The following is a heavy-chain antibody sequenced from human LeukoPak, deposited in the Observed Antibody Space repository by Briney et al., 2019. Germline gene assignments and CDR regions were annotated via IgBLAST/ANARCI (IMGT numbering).Heavy chain of an antibody. D-gene: IGHD3-9*01. V-gene: IGHV3-23*01. CDR2: ISGSGGST. CDR3: AKLPSYYDILTGSFDY. CDR1: GFTFSSYA. Sequence: SGGSLRLSCAASGFTFSSYAMSWVRQAPGKGLEWVSAISGSGGSTYYADSVKGRFTISRDNSKNTLYLQMNSLRAEDMAVYYCAKLPSYYDILTGSFDYWGQGTLVTVSS. J-gene: IGHJ4*02.